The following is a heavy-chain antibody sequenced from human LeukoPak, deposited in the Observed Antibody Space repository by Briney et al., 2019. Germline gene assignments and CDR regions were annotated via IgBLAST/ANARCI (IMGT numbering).Heavy chain of an antibody. CDR2: ISDRGSRT. CDR1: GITLSNYG. J-gene: IGHJ4*02. CDR3: AKRGVVIRVILVGFHKEAYYFDS. D-gene: IGHD3-22*01. V-gene: IGHV3-23*01. Sequence: GSLRLSCAVSGITLSNYGMSWVRQAPGKGLEWVAGISDRGSRTNYADSVKGRFTISTDHPKNTLYLKMNSLRAEDTAVYFCAKRGVVIRVILVGFHKEAYYFDSWGQGALVTVSS.